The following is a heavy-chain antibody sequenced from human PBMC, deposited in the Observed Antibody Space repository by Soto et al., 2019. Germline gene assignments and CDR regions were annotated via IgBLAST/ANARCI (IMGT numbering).Heavy chain of an antibody. J-gene: IGHJ6*02. V-gene: IGHV3-64D*08. D-gene: IGHD6-13*01. CDR3: VKGVAAAGTDYYYYGMDV. CDR2: ISSNGGST. CDR1: GFTFSSYA. Sequence: PGGSVRLSCSASGFTFSSYAMHWVRQAPGKGLEYVSAISSNGGSTYYADSVKGRLTISRDNSKNTLYLQMSSLRAEDTAVYYCVKGVAAAGTDYYYYGMDVWGQGTTVTVSS.